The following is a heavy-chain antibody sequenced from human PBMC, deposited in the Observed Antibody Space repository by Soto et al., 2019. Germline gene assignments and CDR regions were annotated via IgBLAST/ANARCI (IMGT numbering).Heavy chain of an antibody. D-gene: IGHD6-13*01. CDR3: ARVAAAGTGAWFDP. J-gene: IGHJ5*02. CDR2: IYFRGTT. Sequence: SETLSLTCTVSGGSISSYYWSWIRQPPGKGLEWIGYIYFRGTTNYNPSLKSRVTMSADTSKNQFSLKLRSVTAADTAVYYCARVAAAGTGAWFDPWGQGTLVTVSS. CDR1: GGSISSYY. V-gene: IGHV4-59*01.